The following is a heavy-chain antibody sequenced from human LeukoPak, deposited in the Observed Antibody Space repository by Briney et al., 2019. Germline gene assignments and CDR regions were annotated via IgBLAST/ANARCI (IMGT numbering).Heavy chain of an antibody. CDR3: AREEGRYSGSYFDY. Sequence: KPSETLSLTCTVSGGSISNYYWSWIRQPAGKGLEWIGRIYTSGTTHYNPSLKSRVTMSVGTSKNQFSLNLSSVTAADTAVYYCAREEGRYSGSYFDYWGQGTLVTVSS. D-gene: IGHD1-26*01. CDR2: IYTSGTT. CDR1: GGSISNYY. J-gene: IGHJ4*02. V-gene: IGHV4-4*07.